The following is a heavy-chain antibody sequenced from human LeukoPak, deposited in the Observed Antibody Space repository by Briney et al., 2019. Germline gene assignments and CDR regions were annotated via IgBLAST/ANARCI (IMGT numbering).Heavy chain of an antibody. CDR1: GGSISSSSYY. CDR3: ARGTPYQPLLLAIDY. V-gene: IGHV4-39*07. Sequence: SETLSLTCTVSGGSISSSSYYWGWIRQPPGKGLEWIGSIYYSGSTYYNPSLKSRVTISVDTSKNQFSLKLSSVTAADTAVYYCARGTPYQPLLLAIDYWGQGTLVTVSS. CDR2: IYYSGST. J-gene: IGHJ4*02. D-gene: IGHD2-21*02.